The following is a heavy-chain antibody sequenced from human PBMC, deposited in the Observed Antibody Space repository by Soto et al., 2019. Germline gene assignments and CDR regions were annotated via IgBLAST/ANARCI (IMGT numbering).Heavy chain of an antibody. D-gene: IGHD3-3*01. CDR2: ISYDGSNK. V-gene: IGHV3-30-3*01. Sequence: PGGSLRLSCAASGFTFSSYWMSWVRQAPGKGLEWVAVISYDGSNKYYADSAKGRFTISRDNSKNTLYLQMNSLRAEDTAVYYCASVIRFLEWLPIAYDYWGQGTLVTVSS. CDR3: ASVIRFLEWLPIAYDY. CDR1: GFTFSSYW. J-gene: IGHJ4*02.